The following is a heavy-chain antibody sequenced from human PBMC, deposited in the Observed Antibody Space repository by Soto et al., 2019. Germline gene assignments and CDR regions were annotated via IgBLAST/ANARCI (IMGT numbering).Heavy chain of an antibody. D-gene: IGHD4-17*01. J-gene: IGHJ4*02. CDR1: GFTVSSTY. CDR3: ASAVTTDYADY. CDR2: IYSGGST. V-gene: IGHV3-53*01. Sequence: GGSLRRSCAASGFTVSSTYMSWVRQAPGKGLEWVSVIYSGGSTYYADSVKGRFTISRDNSKNKLYLQMNSLRAEDTAVYYCASAVTTDYADYGGQGTMVTVSS.